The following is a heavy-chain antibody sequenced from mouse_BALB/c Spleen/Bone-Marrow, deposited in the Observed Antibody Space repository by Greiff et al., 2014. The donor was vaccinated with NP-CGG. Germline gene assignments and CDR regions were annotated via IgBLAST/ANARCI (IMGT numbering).Heavy chain of an antibody. D-gene: IGHD3-1*01. CDR2: INPGSSTI. CDR1: GFDFSRYW. CDR3: ARSAFYALDY. J-gene: IGHJ4*01. V-gene: IGHV4-2*02. Sequence: DVKLVESGGGLVQPGGSLNLSCAASGFDFSRYWMSWARQAPGKGQEWIGEINPGSSTINYTPSLKDKFFISRDNAKNTLYLQMSKVRSEDTALYYCARSAFYALDYWGQGTSVTVSS.